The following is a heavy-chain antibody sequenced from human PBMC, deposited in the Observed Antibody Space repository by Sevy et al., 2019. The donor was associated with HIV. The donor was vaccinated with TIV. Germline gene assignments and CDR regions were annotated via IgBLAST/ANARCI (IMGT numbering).Heavy chain of an antibody. CDR3: AKEAVAYYYDSSGHFDY. CDR1: GFTFSSYA. V-gene: IGHV3-23*01. J-gene: IGHJ4*02. Sequence: GGSLRLSCAASGFTFSSYAMSWVRQAPGKGLEWVSAISGSGGSTYYADSVKGRFTISRDNSKNTLYLQMNSLRAEDTAVYYCAKEAVAYYYDSSGHFDYWGPGTLVTVSS. D-gene: IGHD3-22*01. CDR2: ISGSGGST.